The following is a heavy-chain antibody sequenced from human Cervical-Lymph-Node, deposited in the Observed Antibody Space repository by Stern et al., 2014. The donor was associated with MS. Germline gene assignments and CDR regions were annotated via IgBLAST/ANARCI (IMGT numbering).Heavy chain of an antibody. CDR1: GYTFTNYA. Sequence: QLVQSGAEVKKPGGSVKVSCKASGYTFTNYAIHWVRQAAGKSLEWMGWINADNGSTRYSHKFQDRVSITRNASTSTAYMELSSLRSEDTAVYYCARDPHYYDSTGYCMDVWGQGTTVTVSS. CDR3: ARDPHYYDSTGYCMDV. V-gene: IGHV1-3*01. J-gene: IGHJ6*02. D-gene: IGHD3-22*01. CDR2: INADNGST.